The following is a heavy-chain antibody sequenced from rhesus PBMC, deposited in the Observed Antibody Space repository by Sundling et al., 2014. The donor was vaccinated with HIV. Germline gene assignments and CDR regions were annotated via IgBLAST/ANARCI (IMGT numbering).Heavy chain of an antibody. V-gene: IGHV4-80*01. Sequence: QVQLQESGPGLVKPSETLSLSCAVSGVSINTYWWGWIRQAPGKGLEWIGNIYSGSGNTYYNDSLKSRVTISTDTSKNQFSLKLSSVTAADTAMYYCAGDWSYWGQGVRVTVSS. J-gene: IGHJ4*01. CDR3: AGDWSY. D-gene: IGHD6-13*01. CDR2: IYSGSGNT. CDR1: GVSINTYW.